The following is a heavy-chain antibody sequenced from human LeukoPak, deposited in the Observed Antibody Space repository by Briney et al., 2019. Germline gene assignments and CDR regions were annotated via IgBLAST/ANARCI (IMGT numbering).Heavy chain of an antibody. J-gene: IGHJ5*02. CDR2: IDHSGST. CDR3: ARSHFYGSGVDP. V-gene: IGHV4-34*01. D-gene: IGHD3-10*01. CDR1: GGFISGYY. Sequence: SETLSLTCAVYGGFISGYYWTWIRQPPGKGLEWIGEIDHSGSTNYNQSLKSRVTISVDTSKHQSSLKLSSVTAADTAVYDCARSHFYGSGVDPGGQGTLVTVSS.